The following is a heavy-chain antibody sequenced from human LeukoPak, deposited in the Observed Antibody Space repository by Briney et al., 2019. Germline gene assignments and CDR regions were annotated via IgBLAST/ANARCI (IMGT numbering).Heavy chain of an antibody. D-gene: IGHD5-18*01. CDR3: ARGGRGYSYGYDVDY. V-gene: IGHV3-7*03. J-gene: IGHJ4*02. Sequence: GGSLRLSCAVSGFTFSSYWMAWVRQAPGKGLEWVANIKQDGSEKYYVDSVKGRFTISGDNAKNSLYLQMNSLRAEDTAVYYCARGGRGYSYGYDVDYWGQGTLVTVSS. CDR2: IKQDGSEK. CDR1: GFTFSSYW.